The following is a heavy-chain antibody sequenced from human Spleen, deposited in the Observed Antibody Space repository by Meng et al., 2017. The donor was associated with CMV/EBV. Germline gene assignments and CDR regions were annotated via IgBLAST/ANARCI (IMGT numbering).Heavy chain of an antibody. CDR2: ISWSSDTI. V-gene: IGHV3-9*01. CDR3: VKGIGEADTSFGS. J-gene: IGHJ5*02. Sequence: SLKISCAASGYTFDNYGMHWVRQGPGKGLEWVSGISWSSDTIGYADSVKGRFTISRDNAKNSRYLQMNSLRAEDTAFYYCVKGIGEADTSFGSWGQGTLVTVSS. D-gene: IGHD6-13*01. CDR1: GYTFDNYG.